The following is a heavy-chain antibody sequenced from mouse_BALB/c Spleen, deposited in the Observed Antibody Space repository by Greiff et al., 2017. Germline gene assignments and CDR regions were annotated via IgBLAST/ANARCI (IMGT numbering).Heavy chain of an antibody. CDR3: ARTTVRDY. V-gene: IGHV1-9*01. CDR1: GYTFSSYW. CDR2: ILPGSGST. D-gene: IGHD1-1*01. J-gene: IGHJ2*01. Sequence: QVQLKQSGAELIKPGASVKISCKATGYTFSSYWIEWVKQRPGHGLEWIGEILPGSGSTNYNEKFKGKATFTADTSSNTAYMQLSSLTSEDSAVYYCARTTVRDYWGQGTTLTVSS.